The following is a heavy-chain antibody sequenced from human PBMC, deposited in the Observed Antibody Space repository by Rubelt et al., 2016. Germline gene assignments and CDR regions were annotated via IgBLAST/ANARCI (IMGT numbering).Heavy chain of an antibody. CDR2: IIPIFGTA. J-gene: IGHJ3*02. D-gene: IGHD3-3*01. Sequence: QVQLVQSGAEVTKPGSSVKVSCKASGGTFSSYAISWVRQAPGQGLEWMGGIIPIFGTANYAQKFQGRGTITADESTSTAYMELSSLRSEDTAVYYCARDFLEWSDAFDIWGQGTMVTVSS. CDR1: GGTFSSYA. V-gene: IGHV1-69*13. CDR3: ARDFLEWSDAFDI.